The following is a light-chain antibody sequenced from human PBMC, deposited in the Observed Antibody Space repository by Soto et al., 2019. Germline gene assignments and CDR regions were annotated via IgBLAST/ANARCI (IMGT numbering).Light chain of an antibody. CDR1: QDISNY. Sequence: DIQMTQSPCSLSASVGGRVTITCQASQDISNYLNWYQQKPGKAPKLLIYAASTLQSGVPSRFSGSGSGTDFTLTISSLQSEDFAIYYCHQYNTWPLTFGGGTKVDIK. J-gene: IGKJ4*01. CDR2: AAS. CDR3: HQYNTWPLT. V-gene: IGKV1-33*01.